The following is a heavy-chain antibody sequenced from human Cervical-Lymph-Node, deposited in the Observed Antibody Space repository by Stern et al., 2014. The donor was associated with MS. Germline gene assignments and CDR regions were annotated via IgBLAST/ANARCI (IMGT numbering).Heavy chain of an antibody. CDR2: INPNSGGT. D-gene: IGHD6-19*01. CDR3: ARDAGYLSSPNWFDP. CDR1: GYTFTGHY. Sequence: QMQLVQSGAEVKKPGASVKVSCKASGYTFTGHYIHWVRRAPGQGLEWMGRINPNSGGTNYAQKFQGRITMTRDTSISFVYMELTSLRSDDTAVYYCARDAGYLSSPNWFDPWGQGTLVTVSS. V-gene: IGHV1-2*06. J-gene: IGHJ5*02.